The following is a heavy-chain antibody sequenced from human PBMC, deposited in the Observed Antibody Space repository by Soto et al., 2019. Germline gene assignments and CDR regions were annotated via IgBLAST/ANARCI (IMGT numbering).Heavy chain of an antibody. Sequence: TLSLTCTVSGGSITSGGHYWAWIREHPGKGLEWIGYMFHSGSTHYNPSLKSRISISVDTSKNQFSLKLRSVTAADTAVYYCARVTDPVVTASTPFDHWGQGALVTVSS. J-gene: IGHJ4*02. CDR2: MFHSGST. D-gene: IGHD2-21*02. V-gene: IGHV4-31*03. CDR3: ARVTDPVVTASTPFDH. CDR1: GGSITSGGHY.